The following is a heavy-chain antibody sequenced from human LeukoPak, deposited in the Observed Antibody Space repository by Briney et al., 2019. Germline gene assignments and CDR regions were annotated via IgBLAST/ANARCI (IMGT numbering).Heavy chain of an antibody. V-gene: IGHV3-21*01. Sequence: GGSLRLSCAASGFTFSSYSMNWVRQAPGKGLEWVSSISSSSSYIYYADSVKGRFTISRDNAKNSLYLQMNSMRAEDTAVYYCARTRPYGIAAAGHDAFDIWGQGTMVTVSS. CDR3: ARTRPYGIAAAGHDAFDI. CDR2: ISSSSSYI. CDR1: GFTFSSYS. D-gene: IGHD6-13*01. J-gene: IGHJ3*02.